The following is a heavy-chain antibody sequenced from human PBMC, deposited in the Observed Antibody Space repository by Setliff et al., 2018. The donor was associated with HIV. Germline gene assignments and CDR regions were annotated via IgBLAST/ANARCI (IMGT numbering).Heavy chain of an antibody. J-gene: IGHJ3*02. Sequence: ASVTVSCKASGYTFTSYGISWVRRAPGQGLEWMGWISAYNGNTNYAQKFQGRVTMTTDISTSTAYMELRSLRSDDTAVYYCARDHDGIRLAVAGTEGVFDIWGQGTMVTVSS. CDR2: ISAYNGNT. D-gene: IGHD6-19*01. CDR1: GYTFTSYG. CDR3: ARDHDGIRLAVAGTEGVFDI. V-gene: IGHV1-18*01.